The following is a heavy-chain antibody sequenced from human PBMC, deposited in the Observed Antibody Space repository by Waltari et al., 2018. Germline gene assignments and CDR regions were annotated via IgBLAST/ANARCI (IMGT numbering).Heavy chain of an antibody. CDR3: VRDGLIHAADY. CDR1: GFTFSNYY. Sequence: EVQLVEAGGNLVQPGGSLRLSCVASGFTFSNYYMRWVRQAPGKGLGWVDNINGDGSAKNYMGSVRVRFTISRDNAKTSVYMQLNSLRDDDTAVYYCVRDGLIHAADYWGQGTLVSVSS. J-gene: IGHJ4*02. V-gene: IGHV3-7*01. D-gene: IGHD2-15*01. CDR2: INGDGSAK.